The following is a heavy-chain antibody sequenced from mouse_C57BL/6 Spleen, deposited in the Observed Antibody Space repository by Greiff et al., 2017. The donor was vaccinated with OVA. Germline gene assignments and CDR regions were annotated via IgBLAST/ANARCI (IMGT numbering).Heavy chain of an antibody. CDR1: GYTFTSYS. J-gene: IGHJ4*01. CDR3: TRSGSYAMDY. CDR2: INPSSGDT. Sequence: QVQLKESGAELARPGASVKMSCKASGYTFTSYSMHWVNQRPGQGLEWIGYINPSSGDTKYNQKFKDKATLTADKTSSTAYMQLSSLTSEDSAVYYWTRSGSYAMDYWGQGTSVTVSS. V-gene: IGHV1-4*01.